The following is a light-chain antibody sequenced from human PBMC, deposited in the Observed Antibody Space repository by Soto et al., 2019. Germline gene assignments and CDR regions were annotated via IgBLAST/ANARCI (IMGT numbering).Light chain of an antibody. Sequence: EIVLTQSPGTLSLSPGERATLSCRASQSVSSSYLAWYQQKPGQAPRLLIYGASSRATGIPDRFSGSGSGTDFPLTISRLEPEDVAVYYCQQYGSSPRTLGQGTKLEIK. CDR2: GAS. CDR1: QSVSSSY. CDR3: QQYGSSPRT. V-gene: IGKV3-20*01. J-gene: IGKJ2*01.